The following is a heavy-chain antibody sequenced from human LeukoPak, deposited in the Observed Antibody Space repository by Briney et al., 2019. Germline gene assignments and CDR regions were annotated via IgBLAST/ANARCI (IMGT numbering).Heavy chain of an antibody. CDR2: ISSSSSYI. CDR3: ASLPLWSWVPAAGCSYGSQSIDY. CDR1: GFTFSSYS. D-gene: IGHD5-18*01. J-gene: IGHJ4*02. Sequence: PGGPLRLSCAASGFTFSSYSMNWVRQAPGKGLEWVSSISSSSSYIYYADSVKGRFTISRDNAKNSLYLQMNSLRAEDTAVYYCASLPLWSWVPAAGCSYGSQSIDYWGQGTLVTVSS. V-gene: IGHV3-21*01.